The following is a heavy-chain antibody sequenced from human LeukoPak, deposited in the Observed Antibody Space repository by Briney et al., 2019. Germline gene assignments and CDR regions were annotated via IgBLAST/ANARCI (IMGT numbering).Heavy chain of an antibody. D-gene: IGHD6-19*01. CDR3: ARGRGSGWYGGYFDY. CDR1: GFTVSSNY. Sequence: GASLRLSCAASGFTVSSNYMSWVRQAPGKGLEWDSVIYGGGSTYYADSVRGRFTISRDNSKSTLSLQMNSLRVEDTAVYYCARGRGSGWYGGYFDYWGQGTLVTVSS. CDR2: IYGGGST. V-gene: IGHV3-66*01. J-gene: IGHJ4*02.